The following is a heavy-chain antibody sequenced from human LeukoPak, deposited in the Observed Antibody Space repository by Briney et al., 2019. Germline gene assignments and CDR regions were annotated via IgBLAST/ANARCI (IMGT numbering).Heavy chain of an antibody. D-gene: IGHD2-2*01. CDR2: ISYDGSNK. V-gene: IGHV3-30-3*01. CDR1: GFTFSSYA. CDR3: ARDRYCSSTSCYSFDY. Sequence: GGSLRLSCAASGFTFSSYAMHWVRQAPGKGREGVAVISYDGSNKYYADSVKGRFTISRDNSKNTLYLQMNSLRAEDTAVYYCARDRYCSSTSCYSFDYWGQGTLVTVSS. J-gene: IGHJ4*02.